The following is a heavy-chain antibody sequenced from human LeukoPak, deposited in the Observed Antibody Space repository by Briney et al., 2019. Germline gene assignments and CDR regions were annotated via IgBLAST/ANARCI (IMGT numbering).Heavy chain of an antibody. J-gene: IGHJ3*02. V-gene: IGHV4-61*02. CDR2: FYPSGGT. CDR3: ARGPYSYDSSGAFDI. Sequence: SETLSLTCTVSGGSISSGSYYWSWIRQPAGKGLEWIGRFYPSGGTNYNPSLKSRVTISVDTSKNQFSLKLSSVTAAGTAVYFCARGPYSYDSSGAFDIWGQGTMVTVSS. CDR1: GGSISSGSYY. D-gene: IGHD3-22*01.